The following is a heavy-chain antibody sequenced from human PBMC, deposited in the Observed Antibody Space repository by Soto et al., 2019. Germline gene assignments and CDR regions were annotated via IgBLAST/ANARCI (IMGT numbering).Heavy chain of an antibody. J-gene: IGHJ4*02. D-gene: IGHD6-19*01. V-gene: IGHV3-64*04. CDR3: AKDSNWLVDQFDY. CDR2: ISTNGGST. Sequence: PGGSLRLSCSASGFTFSSYAMHWVRQAPGKGLEYVSSISTNGGSTHYADSVKGRFTISRDNSKNTLYLQMNSLRAEDTAVYYCAKDSNWLVDQFDYWGQGTLVTVSS. CDR1: GFTFSSYA.